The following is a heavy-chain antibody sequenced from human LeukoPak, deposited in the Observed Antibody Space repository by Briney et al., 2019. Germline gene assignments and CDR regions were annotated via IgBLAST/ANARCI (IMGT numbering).Heavy chain of an antibody. CDR1: GYTFTSYG. CDR2: INAGNGNT. V-gene: IGHV1-3*03. J-gene: IGHJ3*02. D-gene: IGHD3-9*01. CDR3: ARGRLVRYFDWSLTPSSHDAFDI. Sequence: ASVKVSCKASGYTFTSYGISWVRQAPGQRLEWMGWINAGNGNTKYSQEFQGRVTITRDTSASTAYMELSSLRSEDMAVYYCARGRLVRYFDWSLTPSSHDAFDIWGQGTMVTVSS.